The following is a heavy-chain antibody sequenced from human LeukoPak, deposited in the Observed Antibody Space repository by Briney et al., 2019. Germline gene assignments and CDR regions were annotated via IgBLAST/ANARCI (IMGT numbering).Heavy chain of an antibody. J-gene: IGHJ4*02. CDR2: IYTDGRRT. CDR3: VRDGRGDYPKFDL. V-gene: IGHV3-74*01. CDR1: GITFSNYW. Sequence: GGSLRLSCTASGITFSNYWMHWVRQAPGKGLVWVSRIYTDGRRTNYADSVKGRFTISRDNARNTLILEMNSLTAEDTAVYYCVRDGRGDYPKFDLWGQGALVTVSS. D-gene: IGHD4-17*01.